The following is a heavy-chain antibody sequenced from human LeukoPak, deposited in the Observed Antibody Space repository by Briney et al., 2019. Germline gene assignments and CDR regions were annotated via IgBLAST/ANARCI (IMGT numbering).Heavy chain of an antibody. CDR3: AKGSVGATVPPDY. CDR2: ISGSGGST. Sequence: GGSLRLSCAASGFTFSSYGMSWVRQAPGKGLEWVSAISGSGGSTYYADSVKGRFTISRDNSKNTLYLQMNSLRAEDTAVYYCAKGSVGATVPPDYWGQGTLVTVSS. V-gene: IGHV3-23*01. J-gene: IGHJ4*02. CDR1: GFTFSSYG. D-gene: IGHD1-26*01.